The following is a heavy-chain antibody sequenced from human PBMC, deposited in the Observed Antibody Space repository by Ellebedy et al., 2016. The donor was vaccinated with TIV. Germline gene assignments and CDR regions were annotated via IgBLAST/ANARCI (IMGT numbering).Heavy chain of an antibody. Sequence: GSLRLSXTVSGGSISSSSYYWGWIRQPPGKGLEWIGSIYYSGSTYYNPSLKSRVTISVHTSKNQFSLKLSSVTAADTAVYYCARHPYDSLENWFDPWGQGTLVTVSS. CDR1: GGSISSSSYY. CDR2: IYYSGST. CDR3: ARHPYDSLENWFDP. V-gene: IGHV4-39*01. D-gene: IGHD5-12*01. J-gene: IGHJ5*02.